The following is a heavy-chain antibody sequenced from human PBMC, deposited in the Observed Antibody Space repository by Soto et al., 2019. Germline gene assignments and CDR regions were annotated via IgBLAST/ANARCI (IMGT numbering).Heavy chain of an antibody. CDR3: ARHRYYGSGSRYGMDV. Sequence: SETLSLTCTVSCGSISSSIYYWGWIRQPPGKGLDWIGSIYYSGSTYYNPSLKSRVTISVETSKNQFSLKLSSVTAADTAVYYCARHRYYGSGSRYGMDVWGQGTTVNVSS. J-gene: IGHJ6*02. CDR2: IYYSGST. D-gene: IGHD3-10*01. V-gene: IGHV4-39*01. CDR1: CGSISSSIYY.